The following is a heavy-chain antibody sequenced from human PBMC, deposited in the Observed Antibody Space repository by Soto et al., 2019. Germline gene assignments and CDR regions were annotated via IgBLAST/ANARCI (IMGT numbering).Heavy chain of an antibody. J-gene: IGHJ6*02. CDR2: ISGSGGST. CDR3: AKDTYSSGWNLVYYYYGMDV. V-gene: IGHV3-23*01. CDR1: GFTFDDYA. D-gene: IGHD6-19*01. Sequence: PGGSLRLSCAASGFTFDDYAMHWVRQAPGKGPEWVSSISGSGGSTYYADSVKGRFTISRDNSKNTLYLQMNSLRAEDTAVYYCAKDTYSSGWNLVYYYYGMDVWGQGTRVTVSS.